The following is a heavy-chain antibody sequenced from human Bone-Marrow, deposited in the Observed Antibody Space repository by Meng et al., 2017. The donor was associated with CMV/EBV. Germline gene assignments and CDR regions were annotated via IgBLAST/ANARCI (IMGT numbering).Heavy chain of an antibody. J-gene: IGHJ5*02. V-gene: IGHV3-30*02. D-gene: IGHD4-11*01. Sequence: GESLKISCAASGFTFSSYAMHWVRQAPGKGLEWVAFIRYDGSNKDYGDSVKGRFTISRDNSKNTLYLQMNSLRTEDTAVYHCAKDLGAYTNSGWFDPWGQGTLVTVSS. CDR2: IRYDGSNK. CDR1: GFTFSSYA. CDR3: AKDLGAYTNSGWFDP.